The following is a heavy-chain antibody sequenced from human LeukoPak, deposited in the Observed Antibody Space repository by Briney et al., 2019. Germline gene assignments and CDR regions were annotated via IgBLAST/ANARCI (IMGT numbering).Heavy chain of an antibody. J-gene: IGHJ4*02. D-gene: IGHD6-13*01. V-gene: IGHV4-4*02. CDR2: IYHSGST. CDR3: ARVARGSSWFHFDY. Sequence: SETLSLTCAVSGGSISTNNWWSWVRQPPGKGLEWIGEIYHSGSTNYNPSLKSRVTISVDRSKNQFSLKLSSVTAADTAVYYCARVARGSSWFHFDYWGQGTLVTVSS. CDR1: GGSISTNNW.